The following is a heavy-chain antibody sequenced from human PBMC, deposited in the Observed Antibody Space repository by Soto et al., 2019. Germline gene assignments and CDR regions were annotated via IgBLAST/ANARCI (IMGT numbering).Heavy chain of an antibody. CDR2: ISYDGSNK. V-gene: IGHV3-30-3*01. Sequence: QVQLVESGGGVVQPGRSLRLSCAASGFTFSSYAMHWVRQAPGKGLEWVAVISYDGSNKYYADSVKGRFTISRDNSKNTLYLQMNSLRAEDTAVYYCARDWQPTMVRGAPWYYGMDVWGQGTTVTVPS. CDR3: ARDWQPTMVRGAPWYYGMDV. J-gene: IGHJ6*02. CDR1: GFTFSSYA. D-gene: IGHD3-10*01.